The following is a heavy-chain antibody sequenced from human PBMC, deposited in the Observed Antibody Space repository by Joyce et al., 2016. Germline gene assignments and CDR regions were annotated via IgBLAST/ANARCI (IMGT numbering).Heavy chain of an antibody. Sequence: QLQLQESGSGLVKPSQTLSLTCAVSGPSVSSGGYSWSWIRPPPGKGLEWIGYIYHNESTYYNPSLKSRVTISVDRSKNQFSLKLASVTAADTAVYYCASGFNFKGRSFFDYWGQGALVTVSS. CDR1: GPSVSSGGYS. CDR3: ASGFNFKGRSFFDY. V-gene: IGHV4-30-2*01. D-gene: IGHD3-10*01. CDR2: IYHNEST. J-gene: IGHJ4*02.